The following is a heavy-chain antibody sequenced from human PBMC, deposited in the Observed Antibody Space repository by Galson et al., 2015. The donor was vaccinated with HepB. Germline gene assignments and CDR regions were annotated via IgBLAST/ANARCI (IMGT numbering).Heavy chain of an antibody. CDR2: VNPDDGGT. V-gene: IGHV1-2*02. J-gene: IGHJ3*02. CDR1: GYTFTHYY. CDR3: ARSSLNNWNGFDAHDI. D-gene: IGHD1-1*01. Sequence: SVKVSCKASGYTFTHYYIHWVRQAPGQGLEWMGRVNPDDGGTDFAHNFQGSVTLTADTSITTAYMELSDMKSDDTAVYYCARSSLNNWNGFDAHDIWGRGTLVAVSS.